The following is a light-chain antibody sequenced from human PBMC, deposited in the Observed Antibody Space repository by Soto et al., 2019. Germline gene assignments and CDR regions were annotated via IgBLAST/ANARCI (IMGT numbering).Light chain of an antibody. J-gene: IGKJ4*01. CDR2: GAS. CDR1: QSDTNAY. Sequence: EMVVTQSPGTLSLSPGERATLSCRASQSDTNAYLTWYQQKPGQAPRLLIYGASTRATGIPDRFSGSGSGTDFPLTISRVEREDFAVYYCHYYGGPFGGGTKIEIK. CDR3: HYYGGP. V-gene: IGKV3-20*01.